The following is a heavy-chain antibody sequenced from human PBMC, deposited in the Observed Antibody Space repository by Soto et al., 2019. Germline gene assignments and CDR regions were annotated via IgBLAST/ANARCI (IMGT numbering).Heavy chain of an antibody. V-gene: IGHV4-39*07. CDR1: GDSIISSDFY. J-gene: IGHJ4*02. CDR2: IFYLGSS. D-gene: IGHD4-17*01. CDR3: ARSSYGDYRYYFDY. Sequence: PSETLSLTCTVSGDSIISSDFYWGWVRQPPGKGLEWIGSIFYLGSSYYNPSLKSRVTMSVDTSKNQFSLKLSSVTAADTAVYYCARSSYGDYRYYFDYWGQGTLVTVSS.